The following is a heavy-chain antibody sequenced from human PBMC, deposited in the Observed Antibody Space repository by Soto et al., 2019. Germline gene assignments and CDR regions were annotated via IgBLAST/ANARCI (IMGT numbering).Heavy chain of an antibody. CDR2: IIPIFGTA. V-gene: IGHV1-69*13. CDR1: GGTFSSYA. Sequence: GASVKVSCKASGGTFSSYAISWVRQAPGQGLEWMGGIIPIFGTANYAQKFQGRVTITADESTSTAYMELSSLRSEDTAVYYCVMLLSDIVVVPAAIQGRDYYYYYGMDVWGQGTTVTVSS. CDR3: VMLLSDIVVVPAAIQGRDYYYYYGMDV. D-gene: IGHD2-2*01. J-gene: IGHJ6*02.